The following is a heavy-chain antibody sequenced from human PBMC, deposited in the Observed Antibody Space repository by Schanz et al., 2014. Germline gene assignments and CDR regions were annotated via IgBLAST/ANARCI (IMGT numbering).Heavy chain of an antibody. Sequence: EVQLVESGGGLVKPGGSLRLSCATSGFTLNNAWMNWVRQAPGKGLEWVSYVSRSTPDIYYADSVKGRFTMSRDNAKNSVFLQMNSLRAEDTAVYYCARAGYDADNWFDPWGQGTLVTVSS. J-gene: IGHJ5*02. CDR1: GFTLNNAW. CDR3: ARAGYDADNWFDP. V-gene: IGHV3-48*01. D-gene: IGHD2-2*01. CDR2: VSRSTPDI.